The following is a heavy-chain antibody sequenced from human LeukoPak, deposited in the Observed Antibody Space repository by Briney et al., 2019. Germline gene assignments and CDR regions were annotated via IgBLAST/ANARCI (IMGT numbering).Heavy chain of an antibody. CDR2: SSYSDNT. D-gene: IGHD3-10*01. CDR3: ARDLGSAYYYGSGMVFDY. Sequence: ASVKVSCKASGYTFTSYAISWVRQAPRQGLEWMGSSYSDNTKYAQKLQCRVTMTTDTSTSTVYMEPRSLTSDDTAVYYCARDLGSAYYYGSGMVFDYWGRGTLVTVSS. J-gene: IGHJ4*02. V-gene: IGHV1-18*04. CDR1: GYTFTSYA.